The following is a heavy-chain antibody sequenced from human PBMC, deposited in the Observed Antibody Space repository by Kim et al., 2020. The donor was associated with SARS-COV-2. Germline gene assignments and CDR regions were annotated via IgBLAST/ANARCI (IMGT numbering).Heavy chain of an antibody. D-gene: IGHD3-9*01. V-gene: IGHV3-66*01. J-gene: IGHJ4*02. CDR3: ARDQTYYDILTGYSPFDY. Sequence: KGRFTISRDNSKNTLYLQMNSLRAEDTAVYYCARDQTYYDILTGYSPFDYWGQGTLVTVSS.